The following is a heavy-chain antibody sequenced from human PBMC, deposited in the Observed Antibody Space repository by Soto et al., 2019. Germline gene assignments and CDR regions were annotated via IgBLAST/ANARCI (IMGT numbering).Heavy chain of an antibody. V-gene: IGHV4-31*03. Sequence: LSLTCTVSGGSISSGGYYWSWIRQHPGKGLEWIGYIYYSGSTYYNPSLKSRVAISVDTSKNQFSLKLSSVTAADTAVYYCAREFFDCISTSCHLNWFDPWGQGTLVTVSS. CDR2: IYYSGST. D-gene: IGHD2-2*01. CDR1: GGSISSGGYY. J-gene: IGHJ5*02. CDR3: AREFFDCISTSCHLNWFDP.